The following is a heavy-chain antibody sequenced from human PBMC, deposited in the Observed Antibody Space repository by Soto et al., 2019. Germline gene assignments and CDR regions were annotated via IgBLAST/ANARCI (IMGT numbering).Heavy chain of an antibody. V-gene: IGHV3-9*01. CDR3: AKDYGVRGARKEANYYYGMDV. CDR1: GFTFDDYA. Sequence: PGGSLRLSCAASGFTFDDYAMHWVRQAPGKGLEWVSGISWNSGSIGYADSVKGRFTISRDNAKNSLYLQMNSLRAEDTALYYCAKDYGVRGARKEANYYYGMDVWGQGTTVTVSS. CDR2: ISWNSGSI. D-gene: IGHD3-10*01. J-gene: IGHJ6*02.